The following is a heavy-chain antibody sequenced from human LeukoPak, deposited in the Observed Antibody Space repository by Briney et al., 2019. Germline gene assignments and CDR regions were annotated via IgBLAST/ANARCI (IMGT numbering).Heavy chain of an antibody. CDR1: GYTFTSYY. CDR2: TNPSGGST. D-gene: IGHD6-6*01. V-gene: IGHV1-46*01. Sequence: ASVKVSCKASGYTFTSYYMHWVRQAPGQGLEWMGITNPSGGSTSYAQKFQGRVTMTRDTSTSTVYMELSSLRSEDTAVYYCARDSRAARPLGYFDYWGQGTLVTVSS. CDR3: ARDSRAARPLGYFDY. J-gene: IGHJ4*02.